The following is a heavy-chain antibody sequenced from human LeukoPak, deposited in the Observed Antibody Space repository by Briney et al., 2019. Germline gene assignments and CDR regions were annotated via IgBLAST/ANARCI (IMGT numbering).Heavy chain of an antibody. CDR2: IIPIFGTA. CDR1: GGTFSSYA. D-gene: IGHD4-17*01. V-gene: IGHV1-69*05. J-gene: IGHJ6*03. Sequence: GSSVKVSCKASGGTFSSYAISWVRQAPGQGLEWMGGIIPIFGTANYAQKFQGRVTITTDESTSTAYMELSSLRSEDTAVYYCARVPDGDYPLYYHYMDVWGKGTTVTVSS. CDR3: ARVPDGDYPLYYHYMDV.